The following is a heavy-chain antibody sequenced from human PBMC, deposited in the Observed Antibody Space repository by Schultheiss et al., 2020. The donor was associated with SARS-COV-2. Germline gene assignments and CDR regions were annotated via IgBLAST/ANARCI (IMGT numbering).Heavy chain of an antibody. J-gene: IGHJ6*02. Sequence: GGSLRLSCAASGFTFSSYAMSWVRQAPGKGLEWVSAISGSGGSTYYADSVKGRFTISRDNAKNSLYLQMNSLRAEDTAVYYCARDYGDYKEYYYYGMDVWGQGTTVTVSS. CDR3: ARDYGDYKEYYYYGMDV. V-gene: IGHV3-23*01. CDR1: GFTFSSYA. CDR2: ISGSGGST. D-gene: IGHD4-17*01.